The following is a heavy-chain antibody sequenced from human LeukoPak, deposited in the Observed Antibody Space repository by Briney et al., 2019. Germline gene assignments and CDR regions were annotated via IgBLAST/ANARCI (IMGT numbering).Heavy chain of an antibody. D-gene: IGHD3-22*01. CDR3: ATLMIVVGPVVY. CDR1: GYSISSGYY. V-gene: IGHV4-38-2*02. CDR2: IYHSGST. J-gene: IGHJ4*02. Sequence: PSETLSLTCTVSGYSISSGYYWGWIRPPPGKGLGWIGIIYHSGSTYYNPSLKSRVTISVDTSKNQFSLKLSSVTAADTAVYYCATLMIVVGPVVYWGQGTLVTVSS.